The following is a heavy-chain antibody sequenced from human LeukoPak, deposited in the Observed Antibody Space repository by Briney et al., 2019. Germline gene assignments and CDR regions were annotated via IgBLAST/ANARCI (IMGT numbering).Heavy chain of an antibody. CDR1: GFTFSDYP. D-gene: IGHD3-22*01. CDR2: ISGSGGST. CDR3: ARDPPMYYYDEPGSRDAFDI. J-gene: IGHJ3*02. V-gene: IGHV3-23*01. Sequence: PGGPLGYSCAASGFTFSDYPMTWVRQAPGKGLKWISTISGSGGSTYYADSVKGRSTISSDNSQTTLYLQMNSLRAEDTAVYYCARDPPMYYYDEPGSRDAFDIWGQGTMVTVSS.